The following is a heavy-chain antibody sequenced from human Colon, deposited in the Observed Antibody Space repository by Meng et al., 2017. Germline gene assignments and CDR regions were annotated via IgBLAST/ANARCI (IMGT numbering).Heavy chain of an antibody. CDR2: ITSSSNYI. CDR1: GFTFRLYA. CDR3: ARVGTARPFDY. V-gene: IGHV3-21*01. D-gene: IGHD1-1*01. J-gene: IGHJ4*02. Sequence: EVQLVESGGGLVKPGESLRVSCEASGFTFRLYAINWVRPAPGEGLEWVASITSSSNYIHYSDSVKGRFTVSRDNARNSSYLQMDGLRAEDTAVYYCARVGTARPFDYWGQGTLVTVSS.